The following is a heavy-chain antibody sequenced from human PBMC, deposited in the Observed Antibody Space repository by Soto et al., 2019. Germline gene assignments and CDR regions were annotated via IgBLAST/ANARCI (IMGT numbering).Heavy chain of an antibody. CDR3: AREAGSGSYYPEDY. CDR2: ISPYNGDT. J-gene: IGHJ4*02. D-gene: IGHD1-26*01. Sequence: QVQLVQSGVEVKKPGASVRVSCRASGYTFSYYAITWVRQAPGQGLEWMGWISPYNGDTKYAQKFEGRVTITTDTTTNTAHMELRRLRYDDTAVYYCAREAGSGSYYPEDYWGQGTLVTVSS. V-gene: IGHV1-18*04. CDR1: GYTFSYYA.